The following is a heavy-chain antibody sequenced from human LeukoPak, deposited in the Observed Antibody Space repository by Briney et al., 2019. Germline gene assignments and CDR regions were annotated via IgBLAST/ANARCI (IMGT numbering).Heavy chain of an antibody. CDR3: ARRKYFDY. J-gene: IGHJ4*02. V-gene: IGHV4-34*09. CDR1: VGSFSDYY. Sequence: SETLSLTCAVYVGSFSDYYWSWIRQPPGKGLEWIGEINHSGSTNYNPSLKSRVTISVDTSKNQFSLKLSSVTAADTAVYYCARRKYFDYWGQGTLVTVSS. CDR2: INHSGST.